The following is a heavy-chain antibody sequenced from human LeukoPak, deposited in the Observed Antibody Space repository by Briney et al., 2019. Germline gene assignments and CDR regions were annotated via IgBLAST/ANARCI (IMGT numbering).Heavy chain of an antibody. J-gene: IGHJ4*02. CDR1: GFTFSKND. CDR2: ISDSGDQT. Sequence: GGSLRLSCVVSGFTFSKNDMSWVRQAPGKGLEWVSGISDSGDQTYYADSVRARFTISRDNSKNTLYLQVNSLRAEDTALYYCAKEITLTTAYFDYWGQGTLVTVSS. D-gene: IGHD4-17*01. CDR3: AKEITLTTAYFDY. V-gene: IGHV3-23*01.